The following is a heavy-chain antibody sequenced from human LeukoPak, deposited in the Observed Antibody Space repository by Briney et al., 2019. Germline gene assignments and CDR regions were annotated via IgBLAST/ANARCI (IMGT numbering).Heavy chain of an antibody. V-gene: IGHV3-30-3*01. CDR1: GFTFSSYA. Sequence: GGSLRLSCAASGFTFSSYAMHWVRQAPGKGLEWVAVISYDGSNKYYADSVKGRFTISRDNSKNTLYLQMNSLRAEDTAVYYCARSRAPYDSSGYYDYWGQGALVTVSS. J-gene: IGHJ4*02. CDR3: ARSRAPYDSSGYYDY. D-gene: IGHD3-22*01. CDR2: ISYDGSNK.